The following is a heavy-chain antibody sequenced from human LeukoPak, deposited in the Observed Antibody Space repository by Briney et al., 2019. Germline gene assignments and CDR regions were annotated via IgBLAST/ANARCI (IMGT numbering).Heavy chain of an antibody. CDR3: ARDRRGVGANDY. J-gene: IGHJ4*02. D-gene: IGHD1-26*01. V-gene: IGHV1-69*06. CDR2: IIPIFGTA. CDR1: GGTFSSYA. Sequence: ASVKVSCKASGGTFSSYAISWVRQAPGQGLEWMGGIIPIFGTANYAQKFQGRVTITADKSTSTAYMELSSLRSEDTAVYYCARDRRGVGANDYWGQGTLVTVSS.